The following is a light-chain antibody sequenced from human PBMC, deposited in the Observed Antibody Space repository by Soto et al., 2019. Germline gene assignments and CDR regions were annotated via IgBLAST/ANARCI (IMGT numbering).Light chain of an antibody. CDR3: SSYAATSTRV. V-gene: IGLV2-14*01. J-gene: IGLJ1*01. CDR2: EVA. CDR1: NSDVGGYNY. Sequence: QSVLTQPASVSGSPGQSITISCTGSNSDVGGYNYVSWYQQHPGKAPKLMIYEVAKRLSGVSDRFSGSKSGNTASLTISGLQADDEADYYRSSYAATSTRVFGTGTKVTVL.